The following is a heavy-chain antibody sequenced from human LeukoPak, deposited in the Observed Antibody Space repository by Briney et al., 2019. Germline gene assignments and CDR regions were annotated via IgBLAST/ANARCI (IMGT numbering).Heavy chain of an antibody. Sequence: PSETLSLTCTVSGGSISSGGYYWSWIRQHPGKGLEWIGYIYYSGSTYYNPSLKSRVTISVDTSKNQFSLKLSSVTAADTAVYYCARSPYTVYCSSTSCSSPRAYYYYYGMDVWGQGTTVTVSS. CDR2: IYYSGST. V-gene: IGHV4-31*03. D-gene: IGHD2-2*01. CDR3: ARSPYTVYCSSTSCSSPRAYYYYYGMDV. J-gene: IGHJ6*02. CDR1: GGSISSGGYY.